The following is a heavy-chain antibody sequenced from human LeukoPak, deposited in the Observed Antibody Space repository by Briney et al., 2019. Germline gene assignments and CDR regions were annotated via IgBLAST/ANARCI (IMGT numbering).Heavy chain of an antibody. J-gene: IGHJ4*02. D-gene: IGHD3-10*01. CDR3: AKLSLSGRSQSADY. Sequence: GGSLRLSCVASGLTFNSHSMSWVRQAPGMGLEWVSVVSTNGDVTFYADSVKGRFTISRDNSKDTLFLQMNSLRAEDTAVYYCAKLSLSGRSQSADYWGQGTLVTVSS. CDR1: GLTFNSHS. CDR2: VSTNGDVT. V-gene: IGHV3-23*01.